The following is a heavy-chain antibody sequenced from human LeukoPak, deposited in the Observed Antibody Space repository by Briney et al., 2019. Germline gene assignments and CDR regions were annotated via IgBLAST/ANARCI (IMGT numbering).Heavy chain of an antibody. D-gene: IGHD3-10*01. CDR1: GSSFTSYW. J-gene: IGHJ6*04. Sequence: GESLKISCKGSGSSFTSYWIGWVRQMPGKGLEWMGIIYPGDSDTRYSPSFQGQVTISADKSISTAYLQWSSLKASDTAMYYCARLGFGEPLGYYYYGMDVWGKGTTVTVSS. CDR2: IYPGDSDT. V-gene: IGHV5-51*01. CDR3: ARLGFGEPLGYYYYGMDV.